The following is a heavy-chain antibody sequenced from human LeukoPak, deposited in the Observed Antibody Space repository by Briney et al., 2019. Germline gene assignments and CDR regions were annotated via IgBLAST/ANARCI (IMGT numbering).Heavy chain of an antibody. CDR3: AREWRNDFWSGYSVGYFDY. V-gene: IGHV4-59*01. CDR2: IYYSGST. D-gene: IGHD3-3*01. Sequence: SETLSLTCTVSGGSISSYYWSWIRQPPGKGLEWIGYIYYSGSTNYNPSLKSRVTISVDTSKNQFPLKLSSVTAADTAVYYCAREWRNDFWSGYSVGYFDYWGQGTLVTVSS. CDR1: GGSISSYY. J-gene: IGHJ4*02.